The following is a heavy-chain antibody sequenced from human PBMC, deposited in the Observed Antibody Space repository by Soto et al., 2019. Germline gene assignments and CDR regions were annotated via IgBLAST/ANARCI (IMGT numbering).Heavy chain of an antibody. D-gene: IGHD5-12*01. V-gene: IGHV4-59*01. CDR3: ARDSVATMGAFDI. J-gene: IGHJ3*02. Sequence: SETLSLSCTVSGGSISSYYWSWIRQPPGKGLEWIGYIYYSGSTNYNPSLKSRVTISVDTSKNQFSLKLSSVTAADTAVYYCARDSVATMGAFDIWGQGTMVTVSS. CDR1: GGSISSYY. CDR2: IYYSGST.